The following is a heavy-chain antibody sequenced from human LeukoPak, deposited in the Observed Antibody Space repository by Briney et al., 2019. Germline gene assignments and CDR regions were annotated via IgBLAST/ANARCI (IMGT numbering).Heavy chain of an antibody. CDR2: ISYDGSNK. V-gene: IGHV3-30*12. Sequence: PGGSLRLSCAASGFTFSSYAMHWVRQAPGKGLEWVAVISYDGSNKYYADSVKGRFTISRDNSKNTLYLQMNSLRAEDTAVYYCARDKTLVRGVIILYGMDVWGQGTTVTVSS. CDR1: GFTFSSYA. CDR3: ARDKTLVRGVIILYGMDV. D-gene: IGHD3-10*01. J-gene: IGHJ6*02.